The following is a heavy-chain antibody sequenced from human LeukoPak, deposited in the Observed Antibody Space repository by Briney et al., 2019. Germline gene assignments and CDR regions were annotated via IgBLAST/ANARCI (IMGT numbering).Heavy chain of an antibody. CDR1: GYSISSGYY. Sequence: SETLSLTCTVSGYSISSGYYWGWIRQPPGKGLEWIGSIYHSGSTYYNPSLKSRVTISVDTSKNQFSLKLSSVTAADTAVYYCARLALDSSGWYPFDYWGQGTLVTVSS. CDR2: IYHSGST. J-gene: IGHJ4*02. V-gene: IGHV4-38-2*02. D-gene: IGHD6-19*01. CDR3: ARLALDSSGWYPFDY.